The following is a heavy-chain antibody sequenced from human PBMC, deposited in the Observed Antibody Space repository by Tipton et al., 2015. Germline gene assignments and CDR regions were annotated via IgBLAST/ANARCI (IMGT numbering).Heavy chain of an antibody. CDR2: IDYSGNT. CDR3: ALITVTGPEFFQH. J-gene: IGHJ1*01. CDR1: GGSISTYY. Sequence: TLSLTCTVSGGSISTYYWSWIRQPPGKGLEWIGYIDYSGNTKYNPSLKSRVTISLDMSNNQFSLKLSSVTVADTAVYYSALITVTGPEFFQHWGQGTLVTVPP. V-gene: IGHV4-59*12. D-gene: IGHD6-19*01.